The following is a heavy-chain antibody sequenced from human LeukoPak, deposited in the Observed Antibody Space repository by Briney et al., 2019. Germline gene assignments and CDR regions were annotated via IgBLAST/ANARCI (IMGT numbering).Heavy chain of an antibody. V-gene: IGHV1-2*06. Sequence: ASVKVSCKASGYTFTGYYMHWVRQAPGQGLEWMGRINPNSGGTNYAQKFQGRVTMTRDTSISTAYMELSRLKSDDTAVYYCAGDYDFWSGQDYWGQGTLVTVSS. CDR3: AGDYDFWSGQDY. D-gene: IGHD3-3*01. CDR1: GYTFTGYY. J-gene: IGHJ4*02. CDR2: INPNSGGT.